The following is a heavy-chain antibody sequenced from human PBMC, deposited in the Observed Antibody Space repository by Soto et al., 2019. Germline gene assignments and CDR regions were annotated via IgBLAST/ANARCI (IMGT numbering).Heavy chain of an antibody. Sequence: QVQLQQRGAGLLRPSETLSLTSAVSTESLRGYYWTWIRQSPGKGLEWIGEISQSGFTNYSPSLESRVTLSVDTSKSEFSLHLTSMTAADTALYYCARGLFSSGWYSYFDPWGQGTPVTVSS. V-gene: IGHV4-34*01. CDR2: ISQSGFT. D-gene: IGHD6-19*01. CDR1: TESLRGYY. J-gene: IGHJ5*02. CDR3: ARGLFSSGWYSYFDP.